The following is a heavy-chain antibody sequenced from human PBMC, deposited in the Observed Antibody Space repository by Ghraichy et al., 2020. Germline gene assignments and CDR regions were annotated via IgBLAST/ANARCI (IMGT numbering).Heavy chain of an antibody. J-gene: IGHJ5*02. Sequence: SVKVSFKASGYTFTSYAMNWVRQAPGQGLEWMGWINTDTGNPTYAQGFTGRFVFSLDTSVSTAYLQISSLKAEDTAVYYCARDRAWGRWWFDPWGQGTLVTVSS. CDR3: ARDRAWGRWWFDP. D-gene: IGHD3-16*01. CDR1: GYTFTSYA. CDR2: INTDTGNP. V-gene: IGHV7-4-1*02.